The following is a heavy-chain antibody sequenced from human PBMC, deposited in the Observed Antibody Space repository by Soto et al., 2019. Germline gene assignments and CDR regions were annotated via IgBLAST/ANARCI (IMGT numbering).Heavy chain of an antibody. V-gene: IGHV3-23*01. CDR1: GFTLSSSP. J-gene: IGHJ4*02. CDR3: AKDHGVSN. Sequence: PGGSLRLSCVVSGFTLSSSPMSWVRQAPGKGLEWASGINGGDDSKHYAESVRGRFTIARDNSKNTLLLQMNSLRAEDTAVYYCAKDHGVSNWGQGTLVTVSS. CDR2: INGGDDSK. D-gene: IGHD3-10*01.